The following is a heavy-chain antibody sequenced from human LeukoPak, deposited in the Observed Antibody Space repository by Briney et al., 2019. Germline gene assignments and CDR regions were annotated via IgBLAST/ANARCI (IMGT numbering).Heavy chain of an antibody. V-gene: IGHV3-7*01. J-gene: IGHJ4*02. CDR2: INQDGSEE. CDR1: GLTFSTYW. CDR3: ARGRQPTRYLGLWS. D-gene: IGHD4/OR15-4a*01. Sequence: GGSLRLSCRDSGLTFSTYWMSWVRQAPGKGLEWVANINQDGSEEYYVDSVKGRFTISRDNAKNSLYLQMNSLRVEDTAVYYCARGRQPTRYLGLWSWGQGTLVTVSS.